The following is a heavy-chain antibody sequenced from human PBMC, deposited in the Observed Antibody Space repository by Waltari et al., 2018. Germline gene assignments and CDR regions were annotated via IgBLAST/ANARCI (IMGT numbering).Heavy chain of an antibody. CDR1: GGSFSGYS. CDR3: ARASDIVVVVAATPHGAFDI. D-gene: IGHD2-15*01. Sequence: QVQLQQWGAGLLKPSETLSLTCAVYGGSFSGYSWSWIRQPPGKGLEWIGEINHSGSTNYNPSLKSRVTISVDTSKNQFSLKLSSVTAADTAVYYCARASDIVVVVAATPHGAFDIWGQGTMVTVSS. CDR2: INHSGST. J-gene: IGHJ3*02. V-gene: IGHV4-34*01.